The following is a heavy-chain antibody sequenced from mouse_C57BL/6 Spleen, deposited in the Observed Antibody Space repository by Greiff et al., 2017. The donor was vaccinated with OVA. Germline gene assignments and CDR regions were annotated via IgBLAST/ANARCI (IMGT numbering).Heavy chain of an antibody. J-gene: IGHJ2*01. CDR2: ISDGGSYT. D-gene: IGHD2-1*01. CDR1: GFTFSSYA. V-gene: IGHV5-4*01. Sequence: EVQGVESGGGLVKPGGSLKLSCAASGFTFSSYAMSWVRQTPEKRLEWVATISDGGSYTYYPDNVKGRFTISRDNAKNNLYLQMSHLKSEDTAMYYCAREDYGNYVPYFDYWGQGTTLTVSS. CDR3: AREDYGNYVPYFDY.